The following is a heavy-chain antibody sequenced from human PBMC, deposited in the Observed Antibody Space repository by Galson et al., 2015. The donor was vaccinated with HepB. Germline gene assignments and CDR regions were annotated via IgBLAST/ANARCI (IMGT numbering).Heavy chain of an antibody. V-gene: IGHV3-23*01. CDR3: AKDFCRADNCDPFDY. Sequence: SLRLSCAASGLTFTNYAMSWVRQAPGKGLEWVSGIYPDGHITYYADSVKGRFTISRDDSKNTVYLQVNSVRVEDTAVYFCAKDFCRADNCDPFDYWGQGTLVTVSS. CDR1: GLTFTNYA. CDR2: IYPDGHIT. D-gene: IGHD2-15*01. J-gene: IGHJ4*02.